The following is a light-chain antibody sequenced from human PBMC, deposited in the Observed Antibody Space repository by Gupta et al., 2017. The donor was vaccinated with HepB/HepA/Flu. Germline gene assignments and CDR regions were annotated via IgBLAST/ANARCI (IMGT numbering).Light chain of an antibody. Sequence: DIVMTQSPDSLAVSLGERATINCKSSQSVLYSSNNKNYLAWYQQKPRQPPKLLIYWASTRESGVPGRFSGSGSGTDFTLTISSLQAEDVAVYYCQQYYSTPGTFGQGTKVEIK. J-gene: IGKJ1*01. CDR2: WAS. V-gene: IGKV4-1*01. CDR1: QSVLYSSNNKNY. CDR3: QQYYSTPGT.